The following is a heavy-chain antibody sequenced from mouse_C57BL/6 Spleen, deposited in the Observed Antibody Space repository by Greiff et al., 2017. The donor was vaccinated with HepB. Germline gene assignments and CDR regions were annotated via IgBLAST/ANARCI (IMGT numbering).Heavy chain of an antibody. CDR2: ISSGGSYT. CDR3: AGEGDLF. V-gene: IGHV5-6*01. Sequence: EVMLVEPGGDLVKPGGSLKLSCAASGFTFSSYGMSWVRQTPDKRLEWVATISSGGSYTYYPDSVKGRSTISRDNAKNTLYLQMSSLKSEDTAMYYCAGEGDLFGGQGTLVTVSA. J-gene: IGHJ3*01. D-gene: IGHD1-1*01. CDR1: GFTFSSYG.